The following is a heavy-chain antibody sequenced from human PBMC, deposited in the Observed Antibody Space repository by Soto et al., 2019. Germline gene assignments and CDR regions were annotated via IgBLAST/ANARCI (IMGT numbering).Heavy chain of an antibody. Sequence: QVQLVQSGAEVKKPGASVKVSCKASGYTFTHYGITWVRQAPGQGLEWMGWINSFSGDTNYPQKLQGRLTMTTDTSTNTVYMELRNLRSDYTAVYYCARDLHSGGKYWYFDIGGRGTLVTVSS. D-gene: IGHD2-15*01. V-gene: IGHV1-18*01. CDR3: ARDLHSGGKYWYFDI. CDR1: GYTFTHYG. J-gene: IGHJ2*01. CDR2: INSFSGDT.